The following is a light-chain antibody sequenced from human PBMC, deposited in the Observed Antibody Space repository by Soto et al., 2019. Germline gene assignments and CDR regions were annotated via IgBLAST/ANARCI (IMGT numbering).Light chain of an antibody. Sequence: EIELTQSPATLSVSPGERATLSCLASQSVSGDLAWYHHKPGQAPRLLIYDASTRALDTPARFAGSGSGTEFTLTISSLQSEDFAVYFCQQYNYWPITFGQGTRLEIK. CDR2: DAS. CDR1: QSVSGD. J-gene: IGKJ5*01. V-gene: IGKV3-15*01. CDR3: QQYNYWPIT.